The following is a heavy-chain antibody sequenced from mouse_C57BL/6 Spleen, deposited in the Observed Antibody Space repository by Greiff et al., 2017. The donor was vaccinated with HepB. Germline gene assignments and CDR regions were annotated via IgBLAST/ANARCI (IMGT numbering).Heavy chain of an antibody. Sequence: DVKLVESGGGLVKPGGSLKLSCAASGFTFSSYAMSWVRQTPEKRLEWVATISDGGSYTYYPDNVKGRFTISRDNAKNNLYLQMSHLRSEDTAMSYCARDPPLTPFAYWGQGTLVTVSA. V-gene: IGHV5-4*01. J-gene: IGHJ3*01. CDR2: ISDGGSYT. CDR1: GFTFSSYA. D-gene: IGHD4-1*01. CDR3: ARDPPLTPFAY.